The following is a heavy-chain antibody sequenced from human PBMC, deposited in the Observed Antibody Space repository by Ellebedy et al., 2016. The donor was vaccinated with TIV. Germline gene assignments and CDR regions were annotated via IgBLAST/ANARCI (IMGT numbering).Heavy chain of an antibody. D-gene: IGHD3-22*01. CDR3: AKGTSSGFNYDRVGFEY. V-gene: IGHV3-23*01. CDR2: ISGGGDST. J-gene: IGHJ4*02. Sequence: GGSLRLSCAASGFTFSSFAMHWVRQAPGKGLEWLSVISGGGDSTYHAGSVKGRPTITRDNSKNTLYLQMDRLRAEDTAVYYCAKGTSSGFNYDRVGFEYWGQGALVTVSS. CDR1: GFTFSSFA.